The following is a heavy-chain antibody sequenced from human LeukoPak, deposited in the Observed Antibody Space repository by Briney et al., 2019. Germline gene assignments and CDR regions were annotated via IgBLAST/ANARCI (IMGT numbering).Heavy chain of an antibody. CDR3: ARAAMVRRVSLGINWFDP. J-gene: IGHJ5*02. V-gene: IGHV4-59*11. CDR2: IHYSGST. CDR1: GASISSHY. Sequence: SETLSLTCSVSGASISSHYWSWSRQPPGQGLEWIGYIHYSGSTNCNPSLKSRVTISVDTSKNQFALKLSSVTAADTAVYYCARAAMVRRVSLGINWFDPWGQGTLVTVSS. D-gene: IGHD3-10*01.